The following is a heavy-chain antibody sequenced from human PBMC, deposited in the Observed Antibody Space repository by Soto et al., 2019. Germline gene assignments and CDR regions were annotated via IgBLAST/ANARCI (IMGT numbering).Heavy chain of an antibody. Sequence: AAERRSGAPCGLTFSSYAMHWVRQAPGKGLEYVSAITSNGSDTYYVDSVKGRFTISRDNSKNTLYLQMNSLRAEDTAICYCAKLGSSTWSPHYYFDYWGQGTLVTVSS. D-gene: IGHD2-2*01. J-gene: IGHJ4*02. CDR2: ITSNGSDT. CDR1: GLTFSSYA. CDR3: AKLGSSTWSPHYYFDY. V-gene: IGHV3-64*02.